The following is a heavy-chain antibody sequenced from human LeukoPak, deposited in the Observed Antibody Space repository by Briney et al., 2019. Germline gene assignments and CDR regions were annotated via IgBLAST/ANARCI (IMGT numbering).Heavy chain of an antibody. Sequence: GGSLRLSCAASGFTFSSYATSWVRQAPGKGLEWVSAISGSGGSTYYADSVKGRFTISRDNSKNTLYLQMNSLRAEDTAVYYCAKAHWAPYGMDVWGQGTTVTVSS. D-gene: IGHD7-27*01. CDR2: ISGSGGST. CDR3: AKAHWAPYGMDV. V-gene: IGHV3-23*01. J-gene: IGHJ6*02. CDR1: GFTFSSYA.